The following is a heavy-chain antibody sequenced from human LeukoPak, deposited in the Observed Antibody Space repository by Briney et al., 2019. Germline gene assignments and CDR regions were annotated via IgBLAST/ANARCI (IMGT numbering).Heavy chain of an antibody. D-gene: IGHD2-2*01. CDR2: IYYSGST. CDR1: GGSISSSSYY. J-gene: IGHJ4*02. V-gene: IGHV4-39*07. Sequence: SETLSLTCTVSGGSISSSSYYWGWIRQPPGKGLEWIGSIYYSGSTYYNPSLKSRVTISVDTSKNQFSLKLSSVTAADTAVYYCARVGYCSSTSCYPYLPFDYWGQGTLVTVSS. CDR3: ARVGYCSSTSCYPYLPFDY.